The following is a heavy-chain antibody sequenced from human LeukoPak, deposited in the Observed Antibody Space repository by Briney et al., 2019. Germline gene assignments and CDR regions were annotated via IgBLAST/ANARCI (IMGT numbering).Heavy chain of an antibody. CDR3: ARGVLEGPFDY. CDR1: GFTFSSYA. CDR2: IKTDGSIT. J-gene: IGHJ4*02. V-gene: IGHV3-74*01. Sequence: GGSLRLSCAASGFTFSSYAMSWVRQDPGKGLAWVSCIKTDGSITAYAGSVKGRFTISRDNAKNSLYLQMNSLRAEDTAVYYCARGVLEGPFDYWGQGTLVTVSS. D-gene: IGHD2-8*02.